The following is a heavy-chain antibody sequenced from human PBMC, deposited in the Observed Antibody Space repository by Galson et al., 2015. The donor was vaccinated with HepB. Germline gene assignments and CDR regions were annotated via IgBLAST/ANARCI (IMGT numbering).Heavy chain of an antibody. Sequence: TLSLTYTVSGASTSSSSYYWNWIRQSPGKGLEWIGSVYYSGVTYYNPSLKSRVTISVDTSKNQFSLRVSSVTAADTALYYCARALGGSYFYGLDVWGQGTTVAVSS. CDR2: VYYSGVT. CDR1: GASTSSSSYY. CDR3: ARALGGSYFYGLDV. V-gene: IGHV4-39*01. J-gene: IGHJ6*02. D-gene: IGHD3-16*02.